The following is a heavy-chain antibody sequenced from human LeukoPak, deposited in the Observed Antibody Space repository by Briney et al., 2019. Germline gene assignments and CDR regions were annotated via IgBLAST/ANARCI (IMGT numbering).Heavy chain of an antibody. D-gene: IGHD7-27*01. J-gene: IGHJ3*02. CDR2: IYYSGST. Sequence: SETLSLTCTVSGYSISSGYYWNWIRQPPGKGLEWTGYIYYSGSTNYNPSLKSRVTISVDTSKNQFSLKLSSVTAADTAVYYCARHLTGNDAFDIWGQGTMVTVSS. CDR1: GYSISSGYY. CDR3: ARHLTGNDAFDI. V-gene: IGHV4-59*08.